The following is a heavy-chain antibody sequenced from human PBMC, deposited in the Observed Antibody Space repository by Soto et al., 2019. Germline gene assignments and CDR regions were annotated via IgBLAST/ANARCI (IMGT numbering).Heavy chain of an antibody. CDR2: ISVSGGGT. V-gene: IGHV3-23*01. D-gene: IGHD3-10*01. CDR3: APYYGSGSYQWDY. CDR1: GFTFSNYA. J-gene: IGHJ4*02. Sequence: SLRLSCAASGFTFSNYAMTWVRQAPGKGLEWVSGISVSGGGTYYADSVKGRFTISRDNSKNTLYLQMNSLRAEDTAVYFCAPYYGSGSYQWDYWGQGTLVTVSS.